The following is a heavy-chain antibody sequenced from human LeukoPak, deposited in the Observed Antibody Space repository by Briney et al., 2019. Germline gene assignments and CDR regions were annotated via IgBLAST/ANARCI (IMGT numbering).Heavy chain of an antibody. CDR1: GYTFTSYG. Sequence: ASVKVSCKASGYTFTSYGISWVRQAPGQGLEWMGWINPNSGGTNYAQKFQGRVTMTRDTSISTAYMELSRLRSDDTAVYYCARDHWFGELKGGFDPWGQGTLVTVSS. CDR3: ARDHWFGELKGGFDP. V-gene: IGHV1-2*02. J-gene: IGHJ5*02. D-gene: IGHD3-10*01. CDR2: INPNSGGT.